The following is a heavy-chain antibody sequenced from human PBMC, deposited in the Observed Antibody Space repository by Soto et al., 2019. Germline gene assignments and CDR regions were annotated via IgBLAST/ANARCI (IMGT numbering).Heavy chain of an antibody. CDR1: GYTFTSYG. Sequence: ASVKVSCKASGYTFTSYGISWVRQAPGQGLEWMGWISAYSGHTNYAQKFQDRVIMTRDTSTTTLYMELSGVVSEDTAIYYCARENMDDATAVPDIWGQGTVVTVSS. CDR2: ISAYSGHT. CDR3: ARENMDDATAVPDI. J-gene: IGHJ3*02. V-gene: IGHV1-18*01. D-gene: IGHD2-21*02.